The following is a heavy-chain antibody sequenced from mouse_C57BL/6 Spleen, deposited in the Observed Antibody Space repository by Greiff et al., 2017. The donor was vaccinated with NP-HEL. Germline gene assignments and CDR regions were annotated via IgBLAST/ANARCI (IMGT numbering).Heavy chain of an antibody. CDR3: AREDWDVGYFDV. CDR1: GYSFTGYY. Sequence: VQLQQSGPELVKPGASVKISCKASGYSFTGYYMNWVKQSPEKSLEWIGEINPSTGGTTYNQKFKAKATLTVDKSSSTAYMQLKSLTSEDSAVYYCAREDWDVGYFDVWGTGTTVTVSS. J-gene: IGHJ1*03. CDR2: INPSTGGT. D-gene: IGHD4-1*01. V-gene: IGHV1-42*01.